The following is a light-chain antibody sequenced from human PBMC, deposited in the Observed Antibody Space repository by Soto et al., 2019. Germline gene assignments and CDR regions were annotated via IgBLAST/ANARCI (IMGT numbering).Light chain of an antibody. Sequence: DILLTQSPSSLSASVVDRGTVTCQASQDINNYLNWYQQKPGKAPKLLIYKASTLKSGVPSRFSGSGSGTKFTVPIISMQRNDVLTQYSRHYAQHLEACGQGTKVDIK. CDR2: KAS. J-gene: IGKJ1*01. CDR3: RHYAQHLEA. V-gene: IGKV1-33*01. CDR1: QDINNY.